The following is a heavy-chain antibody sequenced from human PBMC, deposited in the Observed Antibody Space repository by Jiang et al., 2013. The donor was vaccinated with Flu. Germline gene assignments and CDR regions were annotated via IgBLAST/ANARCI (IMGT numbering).Heavy chain of an antibody. Sequence: IYPGDSDTRYSPSFQGQVTISADKSISTAYLQWSSLKASDTAMYYCARRMSGDSFDWYFDLWGRGTLVTVSS. V-gene: IGHV5-51*01. CDR3: ARRMSGDSFDWYFDL. J-gene: IGHJ2*01. CDR2: IYPGDSDT. D-gene: IGHD7-27*01.